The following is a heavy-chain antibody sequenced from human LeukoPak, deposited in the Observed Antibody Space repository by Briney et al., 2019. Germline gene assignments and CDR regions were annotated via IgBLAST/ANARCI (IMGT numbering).Heavy chain of an antibody. J-gene: IGHJ4*02. CDR3: AREGYCSGGSCLVDY. Sequence: GSLGLSCTASGFTFGDYAMSWFRQAPGKGLEWIGSIYHSGSIYYNPSLKSRVTISVDTSKNQFSLKLSSVTAADTAVYYCAREGYCSGGSCLVDYWGQGTLVTVSS. D-gene: IGHD2-15*01. CDR1: GFTFGDYA. V-gene: IGHV4-38-2*02. CDR2: IYHSGSI.